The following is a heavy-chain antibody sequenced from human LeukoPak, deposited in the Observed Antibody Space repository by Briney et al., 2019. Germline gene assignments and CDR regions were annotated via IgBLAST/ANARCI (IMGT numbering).Heavy chain of an antibody. CDR2: ISYDGSDK. J-gene: IGHJ4*02. D-gene: IGHD6-13*01. CDR3: ASIAAAGIGLDY. CDR1: GFTFSSYG. Sequence: SGGSLRLSCAASGFTFSSYGMHWVRQAPGNGLEWVAVISYDGSDKYYADSVEGRFTISRDNSKNTLYLQMNSLRAEDTAVYYCASIAAAGIGLDYWGQGTLVTVSS. V-gene: IGHV3-30*03.